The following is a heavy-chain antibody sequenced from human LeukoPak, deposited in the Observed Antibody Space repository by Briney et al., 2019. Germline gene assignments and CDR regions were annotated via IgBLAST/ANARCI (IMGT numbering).Heavy chain of an antibody. CDR2: IYFSGST. Sequence: PSETLSLTCTVSGGSISTCFWSWIRQPPGKGLEWIGHIYFSGSTNYNPSLKSRVTISVDTSKNQFSLKLSSVTAADTAVYYCARHKSSGSYPLDYWGQGILVTVSS. V-gene: IGHV4-59*08. CDR3: ARHKSSGSYPLDY. J-gene: IGHJ4*02. D-gene: IGHD3-22*01. CDR1: GGSISTCF.